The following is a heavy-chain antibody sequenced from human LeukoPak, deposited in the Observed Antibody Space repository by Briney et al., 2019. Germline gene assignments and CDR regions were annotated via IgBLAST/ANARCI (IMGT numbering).Heavy chain of an antibody. CDR2: INHSGST. CDR1: GGSFSGYY. CDR3: ARAKIAGEDIVVVPAANFDY. D-gene: IGHD2-2*01. Sequence: PSETLPLTCAVYGGSFSGYYWSWIRQPPGKGLEWIGEINHSGSTNYNPSLKSRVTLSVDTSKNQFSLKLSSVTAADTAVYYCARAKIAGEDIVVVPAANFDYWGQGTLVTVSS. J-gene: IGHJ4*02. V-gene: IGHV4-34*01.